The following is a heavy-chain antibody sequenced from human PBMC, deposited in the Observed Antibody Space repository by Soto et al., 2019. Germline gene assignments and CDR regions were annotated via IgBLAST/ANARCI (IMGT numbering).Heavy chain of an antibody. Sequence: SVKVSCKASGFTFTSSAVQWVRQARGQRLEWIGWIVVGSGNTNYAQKFQERVTITRDMSTSTAYMELSSLRSEDTAVYYCAKDSPVGVPLLRDLHDWGQGTLVTVSS. D-gene: IGHD2-15*01. V-gene: IGHV1-58*01. CDR2: IVVGSGNT. CDR3: AKDSPVGVPLLRDLHD. J-gene: IGHJ1*01. CDR1: GFTFTSSA.